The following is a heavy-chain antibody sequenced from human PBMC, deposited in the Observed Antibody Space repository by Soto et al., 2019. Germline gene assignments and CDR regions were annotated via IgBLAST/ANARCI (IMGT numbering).Heavy chain of an antibody. D-gene: IGHD2-2*02. CDR1: GGSISSGGYY. CDR3: AGYCSSTSCYTGTDY. J-gene: IGHJ4*02. CDR2: IYYSGST. V-gene: IGHV4-31*03. Sequence: QVQLQESGPGLVKPSQTLSLTCTVSGGSISSGGYYWSWIRQHPGKGLEWIGYIYYSGSTYYNPSLKSRVTISVDASKNQFSLKLSSVTAADTAVYYCAGYCSSTSCYTGTDYWGQGTLVTVSS.